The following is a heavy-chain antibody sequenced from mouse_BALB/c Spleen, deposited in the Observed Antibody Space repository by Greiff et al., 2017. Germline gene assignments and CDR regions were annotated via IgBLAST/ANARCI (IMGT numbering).Heavy chain of an antibody. CDR3: TKGDGYYLDYFDY. CDR2: IYPSDSYT. CDR1: GYTFTSYW. V-gene: IGHV1-69*02. Sequence: VQLQQPGAELVRPGASVKLSCKASGYTFTSYWINWVKQRPGQGLEWIGNIYPSDSYTNYNQKFKDKATLTVDKSSSTAYMQLSSPTSEDSAVYYCTKGDGYYLDYFDYWGQGTTLTVSS. J-gene: IGHJ2*01. D-gene: IGHD2-3*01.